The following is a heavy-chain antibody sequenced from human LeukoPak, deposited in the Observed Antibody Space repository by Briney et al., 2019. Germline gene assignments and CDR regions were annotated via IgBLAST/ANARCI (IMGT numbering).Heavy chain of an antibody. Sequence: ASEKVSCKASGYTFTRYGISWVRQAPGQRLEWMGWNSAYNGNTNYAQKLQGRVTMTTDTSTSTAYMELRSLRSDDTAVYYCARAAGTLTLGYWGQGTLVTVSS. V-gene: IGHV1-18*04. CDR1: GYTFTRYG. CDR2: NSAYNGNT. D-gene: IGHD6-13*01. CDR3: ARAAGTLTLGY. J-gene: IGHJ4*02.